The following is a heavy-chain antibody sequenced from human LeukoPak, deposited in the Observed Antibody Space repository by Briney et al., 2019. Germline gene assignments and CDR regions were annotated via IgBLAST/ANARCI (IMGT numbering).Heavy chain of an antibody. V-gene: IGHV4-30-2*01. Sequence: SQTLSLTCAVSGGSISSGGYSWSWIRQPPGKGLEWIGYIYHSGSTYYNPSLKSRVTISVDRSKNQFSLELSSVTAADTAVYYCASAVGEVVTPSDWYFDLWGCGTLVTVSS. D-gene: IGHD4-23*01. CDR1: GGSISSGGYS. CDR3: ASAVGEVVTPSDWYFDL. CDR2: IYHSGST. J-gene: IGHJ2*01.